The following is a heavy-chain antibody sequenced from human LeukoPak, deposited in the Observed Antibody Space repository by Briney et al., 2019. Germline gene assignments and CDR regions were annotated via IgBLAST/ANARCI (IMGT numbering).Heavy chain of an antibody. CDR2: IYYSGTT. D-gene: IGHD4-17*01. CDR3: ARNREFGDYYFDY. J-gene: IGHJ4*02. V-gene: IGHV4-31*03. CDR1: GGSINSGGYY. Sequence: SETLSLTCTVSGGSINSGGYYWSWIRQHPGKGLEWIAYIYYSGTTYYNPSLKSRVTLSIDTSKNQFSLRLTSVTAADMAVYYCARNREFGDYYFDYRGQGTLVTVSS.